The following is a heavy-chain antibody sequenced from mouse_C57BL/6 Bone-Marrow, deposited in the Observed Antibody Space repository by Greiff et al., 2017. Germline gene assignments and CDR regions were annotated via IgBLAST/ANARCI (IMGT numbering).Heavy chain of an antibody. CDR3: ARGPNSPIYYYDY. CDR1: GYTFTSYW. Sequence: QVQLQQPGAELVRPGTSVKLSCKASGYTFTSYWMHWVKQRPGQGLEWIGVIDPSGSNTNYNQKFKGKATLTVDKSSSTASMQLSSLTSEDSAVYYCARGPNSPIYYYDYWGQGTTLTVSS. V-gene: IGHV1-59*01. D-gene: IGHD1-1*01. CDR2: IDPSGSNT. J-gene: IGHJ2*01.